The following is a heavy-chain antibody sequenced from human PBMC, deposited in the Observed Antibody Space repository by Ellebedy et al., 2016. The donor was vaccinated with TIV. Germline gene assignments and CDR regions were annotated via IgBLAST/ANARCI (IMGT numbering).Heavy chain of an antibody. J-gene: IGHJ3*02. Sequence: SETLSLXXTVSGGSISSSGYYWGWIRQPPGKGLEWIGSIYDSGRSHYNPSLQSRATISADTSKNQFSLRLSSVTAADTAVYYCAREVIAPTISDAFDIWGQGTLVTVSS. CDR2: IYDSGRS. CDR1: GGSISSSGYY. D-gene: IGHD5-12*01. CDR3: AREVIAPTISDAFDI. V-gene: IGHV4-39*07.